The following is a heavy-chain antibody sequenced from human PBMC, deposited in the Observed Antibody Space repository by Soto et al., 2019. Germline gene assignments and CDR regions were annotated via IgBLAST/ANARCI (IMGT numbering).Heavy chain of an antibody. Sequence: PVGSLRLSCAASGFTFSDYYMSWIRQAPGKGLEWVSYISSSGSTIYYADSVKGRFTISRDNAKNSLYLQMNSLRAEDTAVYYCARGCGSCSYSSRFYYYYGMDVWGQGTTVTVSS. J-gene: IGHJ6*02. D-gene: IGHD2-15*01. V-gene: IGHV3-11*01. CDR2: ISSSGSTI. CDR3: ARGCGSCSYSSRFYYYYGMDV. CDR1: GFTFSDYY.